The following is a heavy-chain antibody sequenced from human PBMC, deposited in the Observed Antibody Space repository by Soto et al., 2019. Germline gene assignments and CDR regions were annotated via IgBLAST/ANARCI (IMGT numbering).Heavy chain of an antibody. V-gene: IGHV1-2*04. Sequence: ASVKVSCKGSGYTFTGYYMHWVLQAPGQGLEWMGWINPNSGGTNYAQKFQGWVTMTRDTSISTAYMELSRLRSDDTAVYYCARGQRGGNVPDVWGQGTTVTVSS. CDR1: GYTFTGYY. J-gene: IGHJ6*02. CDR3: ARGQRGGNVPDV. CDR2: INPNSGGT. D-gene: IGHD2-2*01.